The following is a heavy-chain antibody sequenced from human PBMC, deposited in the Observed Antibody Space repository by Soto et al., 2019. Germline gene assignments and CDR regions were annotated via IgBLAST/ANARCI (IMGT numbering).Heavy chain of an antibody. V-gene: IGHV1-69*01. D-gene: IGHD1-26*01. CDR3: ARESGGSYSGTPFDY. CDR1: GGTFSSYA. J-gene: IGHJ4*02. CDR2: IIPIFGTA. Sequence: QVHLVQSGAEVKKPGSSVKVSCKASGGTFSSYAISWVRQAPGQGLEWMGGIIPIFGTANYAQKVQGRVTITADDSTSTAYRELSSLRYEDTAVYCCARESGGSYSGTPFDYWGQGTMVTVSS.